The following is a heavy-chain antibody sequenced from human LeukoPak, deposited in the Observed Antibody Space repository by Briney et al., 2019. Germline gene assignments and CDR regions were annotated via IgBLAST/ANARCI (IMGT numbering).Heavy chain of an antibody. CDR3: ARAPPSQYYYDSSGYRPIHDAFDI. CDR2: INPSGGST. V-gene: IGHV1-46*01. CDR1: GYTFTSYY. Sequence: ASVKVSCKASGYTFTSYYMHWVRQAPGQGLEWMGIINPSGGSTSYAHKFQGRVTMTRDTSTSTVYMELSSLRSEDTAVYYCARAPPSQYYYDSSGYRPIHDAFDIWGQGTMVTVSS. J-gene: IGHJ3*02. D-gene: IGHD3-22*01.